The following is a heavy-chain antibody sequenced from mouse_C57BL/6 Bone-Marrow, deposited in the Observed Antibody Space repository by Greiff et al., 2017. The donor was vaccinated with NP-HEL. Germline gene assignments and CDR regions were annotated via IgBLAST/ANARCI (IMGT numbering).Heavy chain of an antibody. J-gene: IGHJ1*03. CDR3: VREGYYGSSYDWYFDV. D-gene: IGHD1-1*01. CDR2: IRSKSSNYAT. Sequence: EVQVVESGGGLVQPKGSLKLSCAASGFTFNTYAMHWVRQAPGKGLEWVARIRSKSSNYATYYADSVKDRFTISRDDSQSMLSLQMNNLKTEETAMYYCVREGYYGSSYDWYFDVWGTGTTVTVSS. V-gene: IGHV10-3*01. CDR1: GFTFNTYA.